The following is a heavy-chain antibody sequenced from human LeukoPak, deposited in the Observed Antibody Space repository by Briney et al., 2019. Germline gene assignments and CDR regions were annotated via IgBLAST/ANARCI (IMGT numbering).Heavy chain of an antibody. Sequence: PSQTLSLTCSVSGGSISSAGCYWSWIRQHPGKGLEWIGYIYYTGNTYYNPSLKSRVTISIDTSKNQFSLKLSSVTAADTAVYYCARANSVLPYFDSWGQGTLVTVSS. CDR1: GGSISSAGCY. V-gene: IGHV4-31*03. CDR2: IYYTGNT. J-gene: IGHJ4*02. CDR3: ARANSVLPYFDS. D-gene: IGHD3-10*01.